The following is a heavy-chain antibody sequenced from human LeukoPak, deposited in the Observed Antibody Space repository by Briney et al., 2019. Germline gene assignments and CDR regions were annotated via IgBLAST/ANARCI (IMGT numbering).Heavy chain of an antibody. CDR2: ILASGST. CDR1: GGSISSDVYY. Sequence: PSETLSLTCTVSGGSISSDVYYWTWIRQPAGKGLEWIGRILASGSTRYNPSLRSRVTILVDASKKQFSLKLRSVTPADTAMYYCARDLGQWRFWSQGTLVTVSS. J-gene: IGHJ4*02. CDR3: ARDLGQWRF. V-gene: IGHV4-61*02. D-gene: IGHD6-19*01.